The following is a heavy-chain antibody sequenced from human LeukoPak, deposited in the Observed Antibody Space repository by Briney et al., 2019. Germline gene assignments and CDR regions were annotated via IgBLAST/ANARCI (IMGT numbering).Heavy chain of an antibody. J-gene: IGHJ4*02. CDR1: GFTFSSYG. V-gene: IGHV3-30*02. CDR3: AKDGYTHDVGASHFDY. Sequence: GGSLRLSCAASGFTFSSYGMHWVRQAPGKGLEWVAFIRYDGSNKYYADSVKGRFTISRDNSKNTLYLQMNSLRAEDTAVYYCAKDGYTHDVGASHFDYWGQGTLVTVSS. D-gene: IGHD1-26*01. CDR2: IRYDGSNK.